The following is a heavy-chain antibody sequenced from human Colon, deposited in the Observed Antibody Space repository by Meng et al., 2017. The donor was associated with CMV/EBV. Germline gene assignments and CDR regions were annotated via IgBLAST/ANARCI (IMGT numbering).Heavy chain of an antibody. CDR2: IYWDDDK. Sequence: IPSTNTGPHLVHTTTTPTRTVTFSGFSLSTIGMGVGWIRQPPGKALEWLGVIYWDDDKRYSPSLKSRLTITKDTSKNQVVLTMTNLDPLDTATYYCAHRPYGSGSYFFDYWGQGTLVTVSS. V-gene: IGHV2-5*02. J-gene: IGHJ4*02. CDR1: GFSLSTIGMG. CDR3: AHRPYGSGSYFFDY. D-gene: IGHD3-10*01.